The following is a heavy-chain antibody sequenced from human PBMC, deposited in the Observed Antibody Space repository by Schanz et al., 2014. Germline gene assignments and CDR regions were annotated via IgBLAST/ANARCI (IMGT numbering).Heavy chain of an antibody. CDR2: ISRSSSTI. D-gene: IGHD1-26*01. V-gene: IGHV3-48*01. CDR3: ARDSGSHYLVDY. Sequence: EVHLLESGGGLVQPGGSLRLSCAASAFIFRSYSMHWVRQAPGKGLEWVSYISRSSSTIYYADSVRGRFTISRDNAKNSLYLQMNSLRAEDTAVYYCARDSGSHYLVDYWGQGTLVTVSS. J-gene: IGHJ4*02. CDR1: AFIFRSYS.